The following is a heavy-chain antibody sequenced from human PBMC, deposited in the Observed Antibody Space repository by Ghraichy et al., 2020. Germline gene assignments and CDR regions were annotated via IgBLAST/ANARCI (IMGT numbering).Heavy chain of an antibody. J-gene: IGHJ6*02. CDR1: GFTFDAYT. D-gene: IGHD6-19*01. Sequence: GGSLRLSCAASGFTFDAYTMHWVRQAPGKGLEWVSLISWDGGSTYYADSVKGRFTISRDNSKNSLYLQMNSLRTEDTALYYCAKGIRSSGWYFSVSGPPDPETCYYGMDLWGHGTTVTVSS. V-gene: IGHV3-43*01. CDR3: AKGIRSSGWYFSVSGPPDPETCYYGMDL. CDR2: ISWDGGST.